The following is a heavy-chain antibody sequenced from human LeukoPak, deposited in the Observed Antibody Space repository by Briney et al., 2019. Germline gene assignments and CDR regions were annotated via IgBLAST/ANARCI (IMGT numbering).Heavy chain of an antibody. Sequence: GGSLRLSCAASGFTFSHSWMTWVRQAPGKGLEWVANTNQDGSDKYYVDSVKGRFTISRDNAKNSLYLQMNSLRAEDTAVYYCARDKRESGSRYYYYYGMDVWGQGTTVTVSS. CDR2: TNQDGSDK. CDR1: GFTFSHSW. CDR3: ARDKRESGSRYYYYYGMDV. V-gene: IGHV3-7*01. D-gene: IGHD3-10*01. J-gene: IGHJ6*02.